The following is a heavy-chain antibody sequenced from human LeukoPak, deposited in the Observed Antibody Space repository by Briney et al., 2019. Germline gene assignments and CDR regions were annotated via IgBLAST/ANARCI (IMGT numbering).Heavy chain of an antibody. V-gene: IGHV4-39*07. CDR3: ARDQSTSDFDY. D-gene: IGHD2-2*01. CDR2: IRYSGTT. Sequence: SESLSLTCTLSGRSISSSSYYWAWLRQPPGKGREWIGIIRYSGTTYYNPSLKSRVTISVDTSKNQFSLKLSSVTAADTAVYYCARDQSTSDFDYWGQGTLVTVSS. CDR1: GRSISSSSYY. J-gene: IGHJ4*02.